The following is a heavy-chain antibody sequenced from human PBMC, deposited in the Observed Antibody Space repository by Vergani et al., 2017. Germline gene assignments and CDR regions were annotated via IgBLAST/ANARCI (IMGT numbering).Heavy chain of an antibody. V-gene: IGHV3-21*01. CDR2: ISSSSSYI. CDR3: ARGRRRYCSGGSCYSGVDY. J-gene: IGHJ4*02. CDR1: GFTFSSYS. D-gene: IGHD2-15*01. Sequence: EVQLVESGGGLVKPGGSLRLSCAASGFTFSSYSMNWVRQAPGKGLEWVSSISSSSSYIYYADSVKGRFTISRDNAKNSLYLQMNSLRAADTAVYYCARGRRRYCSGGSCYSGVDYWGQGTLVTVSS.